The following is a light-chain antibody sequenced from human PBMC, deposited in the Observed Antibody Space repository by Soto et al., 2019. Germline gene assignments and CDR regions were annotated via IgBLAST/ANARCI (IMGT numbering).Light chain of an antibody. CDR1: QSIGGS. CDR2: KAS. Sequence: DIQMTQSPSTLSASVGDRVTITCRASQSIGGSLAWYQQKPGKAPNFLIYKASSLQSGVPSGFSGSISGTEFPLTISSLQPDDFAIYYCQQHESYPWTFGQGTQVAIK. CDR3: QQHESYPWT. J-gene: IGKJ1*01. V-gene: IGKV1-5*03.